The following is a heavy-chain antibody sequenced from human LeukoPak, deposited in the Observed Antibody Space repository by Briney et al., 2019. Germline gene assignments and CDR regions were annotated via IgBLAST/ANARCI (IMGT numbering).Heavy chain of an antibody. CDR1: GFTVSSYA. J-gene: IGHJ4*02. Sequence: GGSLRLSCAASGFTVSSYAMHWVRQPIGKGLEWVSALGIAGDTFYPGSVKGRFTISRENAKNSLYLQMNSLRAEDTAMYYCARQKQPHGNFDCWGQGTLVTVSS. D-gene: IGHD1/OR15-1a*01. CDR2: LGIAGDT. CDR3: ARQKQPHGNFDC. V-gene: IGHV3-13*01.